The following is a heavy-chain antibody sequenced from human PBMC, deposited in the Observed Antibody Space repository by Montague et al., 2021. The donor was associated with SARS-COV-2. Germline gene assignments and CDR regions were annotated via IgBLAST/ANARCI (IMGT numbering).Heavy chain of an antibody. Sequence: SLRLSCAASGFTFSSYAMHWVRQAPGKGLEWVAVISYDGSNKYYADSVKGRFTISRDNSKNTLYLQMNSLRAEDTAVFYCARSSGYYGGDCNSGIDYWGQGTLVTVSS. D-gene: IGHD2-21*02. CDR2: ISYDGSNK. V-gene: IGHV3-30*04. J-gene: IGHJ4*02. CDR1: GFTFSSYA. CDR3: ARSSGYYGGDCNSGIDY.